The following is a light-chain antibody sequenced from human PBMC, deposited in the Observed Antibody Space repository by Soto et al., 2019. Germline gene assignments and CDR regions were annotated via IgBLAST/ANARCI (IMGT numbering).Light chain of an antibody. Sequence: QSALTQPASVSGSPGQSITISCTGTSSDVGGYNYVSWYQQYPGKAPKLIIYDVSNRPSGVSNRFSGSKSGNTASLTISGLQAEDEADYYCSSYTSTSTLGVFGGGTKLTVL. CDR1: SSDVGGYNY. CDR2: DVS. J-gene: IGLJ2*01. CDR3: SSYTSTSTLGV. V-gene: IGLV2-14*01.